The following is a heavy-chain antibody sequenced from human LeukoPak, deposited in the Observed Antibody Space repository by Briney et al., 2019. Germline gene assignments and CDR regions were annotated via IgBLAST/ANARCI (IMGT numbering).Heavy chain of an antibody. CDR1: GGSFSGYY. D-gene: IGHD3-3*01. Sequence: SSETLSLTCAVYGGSFSGYYWSWIRQPPGKGLEWIGEINHSGSTNYNPSLKSRVTISVDTSKNHFSLKLSSVTAADTAVYYCARLASYFWSAKGPLDYWGQGTLVTVSS. V-gene: IGHV4-34*01. CDR2: INHSGST. J-gene: IGHJ4*02. CDR3: ARLASYFWSAKGPLDY.